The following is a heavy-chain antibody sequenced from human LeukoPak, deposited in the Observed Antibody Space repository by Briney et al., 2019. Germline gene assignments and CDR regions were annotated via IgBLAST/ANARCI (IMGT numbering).Heavy chain of an antibody. CDR3: ASQAYSNFVY. V-gene: IGHV3-7*01. Sequence: GGSLRLSCAASGFDFSSYWMSRVRQAPGKGLEWVANIKQDGSAEGYVDSVKGRFTISRDNAKNSLYLQMNSLTAVDTAVYYCASQAYSNFVYWGQGTLVTVSS. D-gene: IGHD4-11*01. J-gene: IGHJ4*02. CDR2: IKQDGSAE. CDR1: GFDFSSYW.